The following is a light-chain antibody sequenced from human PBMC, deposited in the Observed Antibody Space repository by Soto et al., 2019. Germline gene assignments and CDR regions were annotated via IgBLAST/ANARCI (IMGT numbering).Light chain of an antibody. CDR2: YDS. J-gene: IGLJ2*01. CDR3: QVWDSSSDHVV. V-gene: IGLV3-21*04. Sequence: SSELTQPPSVSVAPGKTARITCGGTNIGSKSVHWYQQKPGQAPVLVIYYDSDRPSGIPERFSGSNSGNTATLTISRVEAGDGADYYCQVWDSSSDHVVFGGGTKLTVL. CDR1: NIGSKS.